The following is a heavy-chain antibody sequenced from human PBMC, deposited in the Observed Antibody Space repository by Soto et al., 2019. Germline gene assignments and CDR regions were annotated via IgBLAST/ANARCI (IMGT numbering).Heavy chain of an antibody. CDR1: GGSISSGSYY. V-gene: IGHV4-31*03. CDR2: IYYSGST. Sequence: KTSETLSLTCTVSGGSISSGSYYWSWIRQHPGKGLEWIGYIYYSGSTYYNPSLKSRVTISVDTSKNQFSLKLSSVTAADTAVYYCARASSSTSTVTWYYFDYWGQGTLVTVSS. D-gene: IGHD2-2*01. CDR3: ARASSSTSTVTWYYFDY. J-gene: IGHJ4*02.